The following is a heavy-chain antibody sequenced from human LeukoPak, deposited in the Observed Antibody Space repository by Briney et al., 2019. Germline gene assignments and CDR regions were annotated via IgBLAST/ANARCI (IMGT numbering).Heavy chain of an antibody. CDR2: MNPNSGIT. CDR3: ARAIVVVPEDFGY. J-gene: IGHJ4*02. Sequence: ASVKVSCKASGYTFTSYDINWVRQATGQGLEWMGWMNPNSGITGYAQKFQGRVTMTRDTSISTAYMELSSLRSEDTAVYYCARAIVVVPEDFGYWGQGTLVTVSS. V-gene: IGHV1-8*01. D-gene: IGHD2-21*02. CDR1: GYTFTSYD.